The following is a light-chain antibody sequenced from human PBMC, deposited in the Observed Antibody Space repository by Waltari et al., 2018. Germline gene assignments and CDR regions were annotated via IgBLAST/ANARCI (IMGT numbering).Light chain of an antibody. J-gene: IGKJ1*01. Sequence: EIVMTQSPATLSVSPGERATPSCRASPSVSNNLAWYQQKPGQAAGLLIYGASTRSTGIPARFSDSGSGTEFTLTISSLQSEDFAVYYCQQYNNWPRAFGQGTKVEIK. V-gene: IGKV3-15*01. CDR3: QQYNNWPRA. CDR1: PSVSNN. CDR2: GAS.